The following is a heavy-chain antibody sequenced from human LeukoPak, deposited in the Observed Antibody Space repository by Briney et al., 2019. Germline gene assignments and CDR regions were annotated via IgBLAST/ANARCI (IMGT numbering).Heavy chain of an antibody. CDR3: ARSPWGSGWYSTFFDS. D-gene: IGHD6-19*01. J-gene: IGHJ4*02. V-gene: IGHV5-51*01. CDR2: IHPGDSNS. Sequence: GESLKISCKASGYTFTNNWIGWVRQMPGKGLEWMGMIHPGDSNSRYSPSFQGQVTISADKSITTAYLQWSSLKASDTAMYYCARSPWGSGWYSTFFDSWGQGTLVIVSS. CDR1: GYTFTNNW.